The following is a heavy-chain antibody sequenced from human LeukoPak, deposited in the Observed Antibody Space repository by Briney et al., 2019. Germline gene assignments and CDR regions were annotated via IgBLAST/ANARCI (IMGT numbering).Heavy chain of an antibody. CDR1: GGSISSGGYY. CDR3: ARSPLLRFLEWSTPDADAFDI. CDR2: IYHSGST. V-gene: IGHV4-30-2*05. Sequence: SQTLSLTCTVSGGSISSGGYYWSWIRQPPGKGLGWIGYIYHSGSTYYNPSLKSRVTISVDTSKNQFSLKLSSVTAADTAVYYCARSPLLRFLEWSTPDADAFDIWGQGTMVTVSS. D-gene: IGHD3-3*01. J-gene: IGHJ3*02.